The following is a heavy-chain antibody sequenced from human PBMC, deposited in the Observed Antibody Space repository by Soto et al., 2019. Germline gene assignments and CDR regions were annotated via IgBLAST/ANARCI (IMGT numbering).Heavy chain of an antibody. Sequence: GGSLRLSCAASGFHFSSYSMSWVRQAPGKGLEWVSAISGSGGSTYDADSVKGRFTISRDNSKNTLYLQMNSLRAEDTAVYYCAKDLYSYGYASLDYWGQGTLVTVSS. V-gene: IGHV3-23*01. CDR1: GFHFSSYS. CDR2: ISGSGGST. D-gene: IGHD5-18*01. J-gene: IGHJ4*02. CDR3: AKDLYSYGYASLDY.